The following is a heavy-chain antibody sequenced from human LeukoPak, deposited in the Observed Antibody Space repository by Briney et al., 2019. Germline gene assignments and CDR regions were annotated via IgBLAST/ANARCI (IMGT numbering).Heavy chain of an antibody. Sequence: GGSLRLSCAASGFTFSTYAMSWVRQAPGKGLEWVSTFSGRGAGTYYADSVKGRFTTSRDNSKNTLYLQMNGLRADDTAVYYCAKNTNSKPDNWGQGTLVTVSS. V-gene: IGHV3-23*01. J-gene: IGHJ4*02. CDR2: FSGRGAGT. D-gene: IGHD2-8*01. CDR3: AKNTNSKPDN. CDR1: GFTFSTYA.